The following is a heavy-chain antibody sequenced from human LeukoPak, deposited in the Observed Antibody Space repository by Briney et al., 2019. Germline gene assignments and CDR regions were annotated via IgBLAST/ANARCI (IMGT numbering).Heavy chain of an antibody. V-gene: IGHV3-53*01. D-gene: IGHD1-26*01. Sequence: GSLRLSCAASGFTVSSNYMSWVRQAPGKGLEWVSIIYSDGSTYYADSVKGRFTISRDNSKNTLYLQMNSLTAEDTAVYYCARANSATIPGVDPWGQGTLVTVSS. CDR2: IYSDGST. J-gene: IGHJ5*02. CDR3: ARANSATIPGVDP. CDR1: GFTVSSNY.